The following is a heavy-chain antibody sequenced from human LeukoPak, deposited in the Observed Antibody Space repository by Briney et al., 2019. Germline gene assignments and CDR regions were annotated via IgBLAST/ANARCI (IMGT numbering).Heavy chain of an antibody. Sequence: ASVKVSCKASGYTFTSYAMNWVRQAPGQGLEWMGWINTNTGNPTYAQGFTGRFVFSLDTSVSTAYLQISSLKAEDTAVYYCARGGHEIIAVAGTDFDYWGQGTLVTVSS. CDR3: ARGGHEIIAVAGTDFDY. J-gene: IGHJ4*02. D-gene: IGHD6-19*01. CDR1: GYTFTSYA. V-gene: IGHV7-4-1*02. CDR2: INTNTGNP.